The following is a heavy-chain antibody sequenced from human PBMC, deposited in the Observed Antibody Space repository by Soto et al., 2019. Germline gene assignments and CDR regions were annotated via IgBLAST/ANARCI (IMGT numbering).Heavy chain of an antibody. CDR3: ARDFSSGYDFWT. CDR1: GGSISSGGYY. D-gene: IGHD3-3*01. Sequence: SETLSLTCTVSGGSISSGGYYWSWIRQPPGKGLEWIGYIYYSGSTYYNPSLKSRVTISVDTSKNQFSLKLSSVTAADTAVYYCARDFSSGYDFWTWGQGTLVTVSS. J-gene: IGHJ4*02. V-gene: IGHV4-30-4*01. CDR2: IYYSGST.